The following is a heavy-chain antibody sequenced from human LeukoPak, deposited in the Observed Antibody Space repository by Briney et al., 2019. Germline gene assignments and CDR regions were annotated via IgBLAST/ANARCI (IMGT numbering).Heavy chain of an antibody. V-gene: IGHV4-4*02. Sequence: TGGSLRLSCAASGFTFSSYAMNWVRQPPGKGLEWIGEIYHSGSTNYNPSLKSRVTISVDKSKNQFSLKLSSVTAADTAVYYCARDLRAFDIWGQGTMVTVSS. CDR1: GFTFSSYAM. CDR2: IYHSGST. J-gene: IGHJ3*02. CDR3: ARDLRAFDI.